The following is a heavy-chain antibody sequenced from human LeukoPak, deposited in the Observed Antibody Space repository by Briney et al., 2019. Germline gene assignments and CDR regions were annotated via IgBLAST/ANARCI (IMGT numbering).Heavy chain of an antibody. CDR2: ISWNSGSI. CDR3: AKVILDGSGSAFDY. CDR1: GFTFDDYA. Sequence: GGSLRLSCAASGFTFDDYAMHWVRQAPGKGLEWVPGISWNSGSIGYADSVKGRFTISRDNAKNSLYLQMNSLRAEDTALYYCAKVILDGSGSAFDYWGQGTLVTVSS. D-gene: IGHD3-10*01. J-gene: IGHJ4*02. V-gene: IGHV3-9*01.